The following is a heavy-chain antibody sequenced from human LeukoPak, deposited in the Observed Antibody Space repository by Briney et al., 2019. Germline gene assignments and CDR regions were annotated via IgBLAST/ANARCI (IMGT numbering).Heavy chain of an antibody. V-gene: IGHV4-38-2*02. CDR3: ARGYSSSWYFGY. CDR1: GYSIISAFY. J-gene: IGHJ4*02. CDR2: IYHSGST. Sequence: SETLSLTCTVSGYSIISAFYWAWIRQPPGKGLEWIGNIYHSGSTYYNPSLKSRVTMSVDKSKNQFSLKLSSVTAADTAVYYCARGYSSSWYFGYWGQGTLVTVSS. D-gene: IGHD6-13*01.